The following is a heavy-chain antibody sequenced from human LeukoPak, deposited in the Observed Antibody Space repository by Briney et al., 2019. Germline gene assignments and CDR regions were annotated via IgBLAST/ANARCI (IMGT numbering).Heavy chain of an antibody. D-gene: IGHD2-15*01. CDR2: IRSKAYGGTT. V-gene: IGHV3-49*04. Sequence: PGGSLRLSCTASGFTFGDYAMSWVRQAPGEGLEWVGFIRSKAYGGTTEYAASVKGRFTISKDDSKSIAYLQMNSLKTEDTAVYYCTGVSVVLGYWGQGTLVTVSS. J-gene: IGHJ4*02. CDR3: TGVSVVLGY. CDR1: GFTFGDYA.